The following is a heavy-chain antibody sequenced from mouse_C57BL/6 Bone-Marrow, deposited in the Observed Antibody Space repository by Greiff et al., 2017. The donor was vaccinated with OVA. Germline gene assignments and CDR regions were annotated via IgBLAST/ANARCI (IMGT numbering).Heavy chain of an antibody. CDR2: IDPSDSYT. Sequence: VKQSCKASGYTFTSYWMHWVKQRPGQGLEWIGEIDPSDSYTNYNQKFKGKSTLTVDKSSSTAYMQLSSLTSEDSAVYYCARGGYDYDFDYWGQGTTLTVSS. CDR3: ARGGYDYDFDY. J-gene: IGHJ2*01. CDR1: GYTFTSYW. D-gene: IGHD2-4*01. V-gene: IGHV1-69*01.